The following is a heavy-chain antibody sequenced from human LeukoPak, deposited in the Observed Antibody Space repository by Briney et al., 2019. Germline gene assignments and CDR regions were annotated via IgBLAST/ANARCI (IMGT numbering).Heavy chain of an antibody. Sequence: GESLKISCKGSGYSFSSYWIGWVRQMPGKGLEWMGIIYPGDSDTRYSPSFQGQVTISADKSISTAYLQWSSLKASDTAMYYCARHDSSGCSDLEYYFDYWGQGTLVTVSS. CDR2: IYPGDSDT. CDR3: ARHDSSGCSDLEYYFDY. J-gene: IGHJ4*02. V-gene: IGHV5-51*01. D-gene: IGHD3-22*01. CDR1: GYSFSSYW.